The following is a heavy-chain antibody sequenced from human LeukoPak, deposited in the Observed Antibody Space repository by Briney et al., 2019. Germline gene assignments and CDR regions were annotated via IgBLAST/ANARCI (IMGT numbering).Heavy chain of an antibody. CDR1: GGSISSYY. CDR3: ARGRYYDFWSGYYSDYYYGMDV. J-gene: IGHJ6*02. D-gene: IGHD3-3*01. CDR2: IYYSGST. V-gene: IGHV4-59*01. Sequence: PSETLSLTCTVSGGSISSYYWSWIRQPPGKGLEWIGYIYYSGSTNYNPSLKSRVTISVDTSKNQFSLKLSSVTAADTAVYYCARGRYYDFWSGYYSDYYYGMDVWGQGTTVTVSS.